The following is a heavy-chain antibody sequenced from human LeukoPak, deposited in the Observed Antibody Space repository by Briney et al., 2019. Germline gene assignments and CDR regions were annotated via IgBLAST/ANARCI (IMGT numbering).Heavy chain of an antibody. D-gene: IGHD6-19*01. J-gene: IGHJ4*02. CDR1: GGSISTYY. V-gene: IGHV4-59*01. Sequence: SETLSLTCTVSGGSISTYYWSWIRQPPGKGLEWMGHIYNSGSTNYSPSLKSRVTISVDTSKNQFSLKLSSVTAADTAVYYCARFKRAGGWSYFDYWGQGTLVTVSS. CDR2: IYNSGST. CDR3: ARFKRAGGWSYFDY.